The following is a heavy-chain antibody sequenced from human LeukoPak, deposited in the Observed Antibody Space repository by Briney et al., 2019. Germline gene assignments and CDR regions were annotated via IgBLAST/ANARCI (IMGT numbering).Heavy chain of an antibody. D-gene: IGHD6-13*01. CDR2: ISAYNGNT. Sequence: GSSVTVSCKASGYTFTSYGISWVRQAPGQGLEWMGWISAYNGNTNYAQKLQGRLTITTDTSTSTAYMELRSLRSDDTAVYYCARDPRGGYSSSWADAFDIWGQGTMV. CDR3: ARDPRGGYSSSWADAFDI. CDR1: GYTFTSYG. J-gene: IGHJ3*02. V-gene: IGHV1-18*01.